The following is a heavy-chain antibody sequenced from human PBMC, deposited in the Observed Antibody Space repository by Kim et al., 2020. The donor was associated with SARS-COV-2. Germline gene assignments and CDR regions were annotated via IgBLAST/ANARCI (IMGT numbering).Heavy chain of an antibody. CDR3: ARSLKYYYDSSGYYSEGY. Sequence: KGRFTISRDNAKNSLYQQMNSLRAEDTAVYYCARSLKYYYDSSGYYSEGYWGQGTLVTVSS. D-gene: IGHD3-22*01. J-gene: IGHJ4*02. V-gene: IGHV3-11*06.